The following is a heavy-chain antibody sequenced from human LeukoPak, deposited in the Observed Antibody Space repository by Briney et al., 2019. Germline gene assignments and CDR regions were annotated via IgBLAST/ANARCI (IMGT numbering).Heavy chain of an antibody. CDR3: AKVHGSGSYYPSHYDY. Sequence: GGSLTLSCAASGFTFSSYAMSWVRQAPGKGLEWVSAISGSGGSTYYADSVKGRFTISRDNSKNTLYLQMNSLTAEDTAVYYCAKVHGSGSYYPSHYDYWGQGTLVTASS. V-gene: IGHV3-23*01. J-gene: IGHJ4*02. D-gene: IGHD3-10*01. CDR2: ISGSGGST. CDR1: GFTFSSYA.